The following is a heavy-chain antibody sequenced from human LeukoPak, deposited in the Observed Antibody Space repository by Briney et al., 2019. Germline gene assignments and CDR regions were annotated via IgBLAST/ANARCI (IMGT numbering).Heavy chain of an antibody. CDR1: GFTFDDYA. J-gene: IGHJ6*02. Sequence: PGRSLRLSCAASGFTFDDYAMHWVRHAPGKGLEWVSGISCNSGSIGYADSVKGRFTISRDNAKNSLYLQMNSLRAEDTALYYCAKDIVATIFYYGMDVWGQGTTVTVSS. CDR2: ISCNSGSI. CDR3: AKDIVATIFYYGMDV. V-gene: IGHV3-9*01. D-gene: IGHD5-12*01.